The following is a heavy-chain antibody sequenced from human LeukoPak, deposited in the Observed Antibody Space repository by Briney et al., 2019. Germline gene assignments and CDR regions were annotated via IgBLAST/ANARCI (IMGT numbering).Heavy chain of an antibody. D-gene: IGHD6-13*01. J-gene: IGHJ6*04. CDR2: ISAYNGNT. CDR1: GYTFTSYG. Sequence: GASVKVSCKASGYTFTSYGISWVRQAPGQGLEWMGWISAYNGNTNYAQKLQGRVTMTTDTSTSTAYMELRSPRSDDTAVYYCARRAAAATYYYYYYGMDVWGKGTTVTVSS. V-gene: IGHV1-18*04. CDR3: ARRAAAATYYYYYYGMDV.